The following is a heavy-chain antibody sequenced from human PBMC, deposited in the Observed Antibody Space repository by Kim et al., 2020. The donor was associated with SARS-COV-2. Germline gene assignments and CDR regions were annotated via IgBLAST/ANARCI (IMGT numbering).Heavy chain of an antibody. J-gene: IGHJ6*02. D-gene: IGHD5-12*01. Sequence: KGRFTISRDNSKNTLYLQMNSLRAEDTAVYYCARAGYSGYDFPPYYGMDVWGQGTTVTVSS. CDR3: ARAGYSGYDFPPYYGMDV. V-gene: IGHV3-30*01.